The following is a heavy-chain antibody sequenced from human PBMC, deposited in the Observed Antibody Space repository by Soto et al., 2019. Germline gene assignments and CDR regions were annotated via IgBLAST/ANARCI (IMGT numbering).Heavy chain of an antibody. J-gene: IGHJ6*02. CDR1: GFTFSRYS. D-gene: IGHD6-13*01. V-gene: IGHV3-21*01. CDR2: ISSSSSYI. CDR3: ARDWGYSSSWPTHGMDV. Sequence: EVQLVESGGGLVKPGGSLRLSCAASGFTFSRYSMNWVRQAPGKGLEWVSSISSSSSYIYYADSVKGRFTISRDNAKNSLYLQMNSLRAEDTAVYYCARDWGYSSSWPTHGMDVWGQGTTVTVSS.